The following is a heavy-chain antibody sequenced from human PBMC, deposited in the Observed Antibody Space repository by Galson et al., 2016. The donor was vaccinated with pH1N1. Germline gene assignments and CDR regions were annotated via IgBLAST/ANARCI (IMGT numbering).Heavy chain of an antibody. V-gene: IGHV3-23*01. D-gene: IGHD5-18*01. CDR1: GFTFSTYT. CDR3: AKDHSLHLWLQGAFDI. Sequence: SLRLSCAASGFTFSTYTVYWVRQSPGKGLEWVSSISGSGLSTYYADSVKGRFTISRDNSKNTLYLQMYSLRAEDTAVYYCAKDHSLHLWLQGAFDIWGQGTRVTVSS. CDR2: ISGSGLST. J-gene: IGHJ3*02.